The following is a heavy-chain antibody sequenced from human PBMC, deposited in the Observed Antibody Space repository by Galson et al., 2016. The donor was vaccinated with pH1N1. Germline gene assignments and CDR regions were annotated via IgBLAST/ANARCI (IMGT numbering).Heavy chain of an antibody. V-gene: IGHV4-31*03. Sequence: TLSLTCSVSSGALTRGGYYWSWIRQRPGKGLEWIGHISFSGATLYNQSLESRLTISSDTSRNEVSLQLNSVTGADTAIYYCAGAGDYFEYWGQGRLVTVSS. CDR1: SGALTRGGYY. D-gene: IGHD4/OR15-4a*01. J-gene: IGHJ4*02. CDR3: AGAGDYFEY. CDR2: ISFSGAT.